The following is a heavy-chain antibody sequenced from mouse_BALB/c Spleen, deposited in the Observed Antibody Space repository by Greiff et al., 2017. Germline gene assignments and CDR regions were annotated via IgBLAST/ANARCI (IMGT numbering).Heavy chain of an antibody. Sequence: QVQLQQSGAELVRPRVSVKISCKGSGYTFTDYAMHWVKQSHAKSLEWIGVISTYYGDASYNQKFKGKATMTVDKSSSTAYMELARLTSEDSAIYYCARTGNYGHYYAMDYWGQGTSVTVSS. D-gene: IGHD2-1*01. CDR1: GYTFTDYA. J-gene: IGHJ4*01. V-gene: IGHV1S137*01. CDR3: ARTGNYGHYYAMDY. CDR2: ISTYYGDA.